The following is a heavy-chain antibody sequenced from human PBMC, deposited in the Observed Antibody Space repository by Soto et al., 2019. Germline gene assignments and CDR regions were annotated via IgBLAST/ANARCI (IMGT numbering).Heavy chain of an antibody. Sequence: GSLRLSCAASGFTFSSYWMSWVRQAPGKGLEWVANIKQDGSEKYYVDSVKGRFTISRDNAKNSLYLQMNSLRAEDTAVYYCARVPVTYYYDSSGYRSKPYGMDVWGQGTTVTVS. CDR1: GFTFSSYW. CDR2: IKQDGSEK. J-gene: IGHJ6*02. CDR3: ARVPVTYYYDSSGYRSKPYGMDV. V-gene: IGHV3-7*04. D-gene: IGHD3-22*01.